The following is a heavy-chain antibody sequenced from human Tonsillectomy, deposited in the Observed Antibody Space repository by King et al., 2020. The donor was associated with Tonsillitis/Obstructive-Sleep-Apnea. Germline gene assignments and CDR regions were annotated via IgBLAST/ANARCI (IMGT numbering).Heavy chain of an antibody. CDR2: INNDWGYT. V-gene: IGHV3-64D*06. J-gene: IGHJ4*02. D-gene: IGHD3-3*02. CDR1: GFTFSSYS. Sequence: VQLVESGGGLVQPGGSLRLSCSASGFTFSSYSMHWVRQAPGKGLEYVSGINNDWGYTPYADSVKGRFSISRDNSKNTLYLQMNSLRVEDTALYYCVKSLSQGLAPHDCWGRGILVTVSP. CDR3: VKSLSQGLAPHDC.